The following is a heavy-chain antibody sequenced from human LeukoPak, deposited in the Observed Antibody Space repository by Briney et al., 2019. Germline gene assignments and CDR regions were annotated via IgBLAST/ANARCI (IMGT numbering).Heavy chain of an antibody. CDR3: ARDQLAFSGYDTLFDY. CDR1: GFTFSSYA. V-gene: IGHV3-23*01. CDR2: ISGSGGST. J-gene: IGHJ4*02. D-gene: IGHD5-12*01. Sequence: GGSLRLSCAASGFTFSSYAMSWVRQAPGKGLEWVSAISGSGGSTYYADSVKGRFTISRDDSKNTVYLQMNSLRAEDTAVYYCARDQLAFSGYDTLFDYWGQGTLVTVSS.